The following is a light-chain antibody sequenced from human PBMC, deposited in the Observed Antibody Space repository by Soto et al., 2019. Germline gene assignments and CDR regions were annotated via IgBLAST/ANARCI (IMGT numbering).Light chain of an antibody. J-gene: IGKJ4*01. CDR2: GAS. CDR3: QQYNNWPLT. V-gene: IGKV3-15*01. CDR1: QSVGGN. Sequence: EMVMTQSPATLSVSPGERATLSCRASQSVGGNLAWYQQKPGQAPRLLIYGASTRATGIPAWFSGSGSGTEFTLTISSLQSEDFAVYYCQQYNNWPLTFGGGTKVEIK.